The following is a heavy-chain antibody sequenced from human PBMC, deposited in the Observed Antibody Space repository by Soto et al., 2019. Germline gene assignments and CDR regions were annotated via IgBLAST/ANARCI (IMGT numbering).Heavy chain of an antibody. Sequence: QVQLQQWGAGLLKPSETLSLTCAVYGGSFSGYYWSWIRQPPGKGLECIGEINHSGSTNYNPSLKSRVTISVDTSKNQFSLKLSSVTAADTAVYYCARGPKYYDILTGYLTRGYYFDYWGQGTLVTVSS. CDR3: ARGPKYYDILTGYLTRGYYFDY. CDR1: GGSFSGYY. D-gene: IGHD3-9*01. CDR2: INHSGST. V-gene: IGHV4-34*01. J-gene: IGHJ4*02.